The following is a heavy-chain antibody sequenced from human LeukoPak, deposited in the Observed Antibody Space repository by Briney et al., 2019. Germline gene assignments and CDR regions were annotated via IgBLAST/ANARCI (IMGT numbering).Heavy chain of an antibody. CDR3: ARLHSRDSSGYPYFDY. CDR2: IYYSGST. Sequence: SETLSLTCTVSGGSISSSSYYWGWIRQPPGKGLEWIGSIYYSGSTYYNPSLKSRVTISVDTSKNQFSLKLSSVTAADTAVYYCARLHSRDSSGYPYFDYWGQGTLVTVSS. V-gene: IGHV4-39*01. D-gene: IGHD3-22*01. J-gene: IGHJ4*02. CDR1: GGSISSSSYY.